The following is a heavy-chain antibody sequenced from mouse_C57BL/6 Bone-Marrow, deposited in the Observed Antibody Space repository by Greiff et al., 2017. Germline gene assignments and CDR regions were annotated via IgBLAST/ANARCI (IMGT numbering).Heavy chain of an antibody. CDR3: ASFSSNSTSFFAF. Sequence: QVQLQQPGAELVRPGASVKLSCKASGYTFTSYWMDWVKQRPGQGLEWIGNIYPSDRDTHYNQKFKDKATLTVDKSSSTAYMQLSSLTSEDSAVYSCASFSSNSTSFFAFWVQGTLVTVSA. V-gene: IGHV1-61*01. CDR2: IYPSDRDT. J-gene: IGHJ3*01. CDR1: GYTFTSYW. D-gene: IGHD2-5*01.